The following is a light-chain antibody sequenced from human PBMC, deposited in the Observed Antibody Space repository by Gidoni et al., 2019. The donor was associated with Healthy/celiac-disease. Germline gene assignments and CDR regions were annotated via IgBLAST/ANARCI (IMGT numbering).Light chain of an antibody. Sequence: EIVMTQSPATLSVSPGERATLSCRASQSGSSNLAWYQQKPGQAPRLLIYGASTRATGIPARFSGSGSGTEFTITISSLQYEDFAVYYCQQYNNWPPWTFGQGTKVEIK. V-gene: IGKV3-15*01. CDR1: QSGSSN. J-gene: IGKJ1*01. CDR3: QQYNNWPPWT. CDR2: GAS.